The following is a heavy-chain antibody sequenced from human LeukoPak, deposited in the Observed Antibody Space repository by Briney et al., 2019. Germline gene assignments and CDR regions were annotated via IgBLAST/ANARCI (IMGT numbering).Heavy chain of an antibody. CDR1: GFTFSSYS. D-gene: IGHD5-24*01. CDR2: ISYDGSNK. J-gene: IGHJ4*02. V-gene: IGHV3-30*03. CDR3: ARGGRWLQPEIDY. Sequence: GGSLRLSCAASGFTFSSYSMNWVRQAPGKGLEWVAVISYDGSNKYYADSVKGRFTISRDNSKNTLYLQMNSLRAEDTAVYYCARGGRWLQPEIDYWGQGTLVTVSS.